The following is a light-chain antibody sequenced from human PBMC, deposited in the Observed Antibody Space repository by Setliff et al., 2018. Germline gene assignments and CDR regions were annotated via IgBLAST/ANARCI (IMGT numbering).Light chain of an antibody. V-gene: IGLV2-11*01. Sequence: QSVLTQPRSVSGSPGQSVTISCTGTSSDVGGYNYVSWYQQRPGKAPKLMIFDVSRRPSGVPDRFSGSKSGNTASLTISGLQAEDEADYYCCSYAGIYTFVFGSGTKGTV. CDR1: SSDVGGYNY. J-gene: IGLJ1*01. CDR2: DVS. CDR3: CSYAGIYTFV.